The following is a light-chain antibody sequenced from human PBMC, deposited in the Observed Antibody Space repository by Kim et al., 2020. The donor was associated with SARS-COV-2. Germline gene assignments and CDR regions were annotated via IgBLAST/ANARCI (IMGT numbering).Light chain of an antibody. CDR1: SSDVGDYNY. CDR3: SSYTTRSTHYV. J-gene: IGLJ1*01. CDR2: DVS. Sequence: QSALTQPASVSGSPVQSITISCSGISSDVGDYNYVSWYQQHPDKAPKLMIYDVSYRPSGVSDRFSGSKSGNTASLTISGLQAEDEADYYCSSYTTRSTHYVFGSGTKVTVL. V-gene: IGLV2-14*03.